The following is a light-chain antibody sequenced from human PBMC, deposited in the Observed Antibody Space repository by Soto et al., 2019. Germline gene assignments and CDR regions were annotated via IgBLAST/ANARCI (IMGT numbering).Light chain of an antibody. CDR3: QQRSNWPPGYT. V-gene: IGKV3-11*01. CDR2: DVS. Sequence: IVMTQSPATLSVSPGERAILSCRASQSVTTYLAWYQQKPGQAPRLLIYDVSNRAAGIPARFSGSGSGTYFTLTIGSLEPEDFAVYYCQQRSNWPPGYTFGQGTKVDI. CDR1: QSVTTY. J-gene: IGKJ2*01.